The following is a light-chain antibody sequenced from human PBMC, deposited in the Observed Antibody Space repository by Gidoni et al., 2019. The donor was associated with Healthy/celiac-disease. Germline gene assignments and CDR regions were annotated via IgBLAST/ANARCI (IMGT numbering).Light chain of an antibody. CDR3: QQYNSYSFT. Sequence: GDRVTITCRASQSISSWLAWYQQKPGKVPKLLIYDASSLESGVPSRFSGSGSGTEFTLTISSLQPDDFATYYCQQYNSYSFTFGPGTKVDIK. V-gene: IGKV1-5*01. CDR1: QSISSW. J-gene: IGKJ3*01. CDR2: DAS.